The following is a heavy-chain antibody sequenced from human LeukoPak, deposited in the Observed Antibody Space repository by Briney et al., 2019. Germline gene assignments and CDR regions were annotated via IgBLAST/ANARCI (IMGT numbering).Heavy chain of an antibody. CDR3: ARGPWDYGQENYMDV. CDR2: IKQDGSEE. Sequence: PGGSLRLSCAASGFTFSSYWMSWVRQAPGKGLEWVANIKQDGSEEYYVDSVKGRFTISRDNSKNTLYLQMNSLRAEDTAVYYCARGPWDYGQENYMDVWGKGTRVTVSS. D-gene: IGHD4-17*01. CDR1: GFTFSSYW. V-gene: IGHV3-7*01. J-gene: IGHJ6*03.